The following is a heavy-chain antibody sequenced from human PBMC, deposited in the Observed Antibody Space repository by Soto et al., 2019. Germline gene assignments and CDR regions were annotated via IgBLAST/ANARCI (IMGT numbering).Heavy chain of an antibody. D-gene: IGHD6-13*01. CDR3: ARAPIIHNEGWQQPIPGDAFDI. Sequence: GGSLRLSCAASGFTFSSYAMHWVRQAPGKGLEWVAVISYDGSNKYYADSVKGRFTISRDNSKNTLYLQMNSLRAEDTAVYYCARAPIIHNEGWQQPIPGDAFDIWGQGTMVTVSS. CDR2: ISYDGSNK. CDR1: GFTFSSYA. V-gene: IGHV3-30-3*01. J-gene: IGHJ3*02.